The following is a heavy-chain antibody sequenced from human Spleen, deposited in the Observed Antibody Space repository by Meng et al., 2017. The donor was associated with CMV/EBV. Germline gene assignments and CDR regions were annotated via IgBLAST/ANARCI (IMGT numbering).Heavy chain of an antibody. D-gene: IGHD4-17*01. Sequence: GESLRLTCAGSGVAFGSFGMSWVRQTPGKGLEWVAGVTNSANTYYADSVKGRFTISRDISKNTLFLQMSSLSVADTALYFCAKPRRDYELFDYWGRGTLVTVSS. CDR3: AKPRRDYELFDY. J-gene: IGHJ4*02. V-gene: IGHV3-23*01. CDR1: GVAFGSFG. CDR2: VTNSANT.